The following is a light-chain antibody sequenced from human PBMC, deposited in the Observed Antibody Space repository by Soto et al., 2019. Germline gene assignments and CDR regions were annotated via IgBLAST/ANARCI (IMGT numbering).Light chain of an antibody. CDR2: DVS. Sequence: EIVLTQSPATLSLSPGERATLSCRASQSVSKWLAWYQQKPGQAPRLLIYDVSSRAPGIPARFSGSGSGTDFTLTISSLEPEDFAVYYCQQCNNWPPITFGQGTRLEIK. V-gene: IGKV3-11*01. J-gene: IGKJ5*01. CDR1: QSVSKW. CDR3: QQCNNWPPIT.